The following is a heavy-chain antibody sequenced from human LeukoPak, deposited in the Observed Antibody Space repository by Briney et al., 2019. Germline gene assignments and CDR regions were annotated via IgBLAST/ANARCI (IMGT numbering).Heavy chain of an antibody. CDR2: IKQDGSEK. CDR1: GFTFSSYW. V-gene: IGHV3-7*01. D-gene: IGHD3-3*01. Sequence: PGGSLRLSCAASGFTFSSYWMSWVRQAPGKGLEWVANIKQDGSEKYYVDSVKGRFTISRDNAKNSLYLQMNSLRAEDTAVYYCASSYYDFWSGPPGYFDYWGQGTLVTVSS. CDR3: ASSYYDFWSGPPGYFDY. J-gene: IGHJ4*02.